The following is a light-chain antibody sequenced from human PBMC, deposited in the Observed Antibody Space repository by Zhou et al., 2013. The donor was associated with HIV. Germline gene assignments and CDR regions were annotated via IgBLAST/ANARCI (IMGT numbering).Light chain of an antibody. CDR2: GTS. V-gene: IGKV3-20*01. CDR1: QSVTTNS. CDR3: QQYGSSPLT. Sequence: DIVLTQSPGTLSLSPRERATLSCRASQSVTTNSIAWYQQKSGQAPRLLIYGTSTRATGIPDRFSGSGSGTDFTLTISRLEPEDFAVYYCQQYGSSPLTFGGGTKVEIK. J-gene: IGKJ4*01.